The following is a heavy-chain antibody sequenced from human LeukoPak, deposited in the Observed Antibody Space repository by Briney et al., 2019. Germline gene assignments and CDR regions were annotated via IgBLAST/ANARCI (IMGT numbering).Heavy chain of an antibody. D-gene: IGHD3-22*01. Sequence: SVKVSCKASGGTFSSYAISWVRQAPGQGLEWMGRIIPILGIANYAQKFQGRVTITADKSTSTAYMELSSLRSEDTAVYYCARGDYYDSSGNPWGQGTLVTVSS. V-gene: IGHV1-69*04. J-gene: IGHJ5*02. CDR2: IIPILGIA. CDR1: GGTFSSYA. CDR3: ARGDYYDSSGNP.